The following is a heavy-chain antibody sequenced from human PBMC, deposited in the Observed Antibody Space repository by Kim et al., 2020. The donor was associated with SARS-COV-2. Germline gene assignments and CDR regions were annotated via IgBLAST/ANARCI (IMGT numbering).Heavy chain of an antibody. D-gene: IGHD6-13*01. CDR3: AKDLSSSWSLDY. V-gene: IGHV3-30*18. Sequence: GGSLRLSCAASGFTFSSYGMHWVRQAPGKGLEWVAVISYDGSNKYYADSVKGRFTISRDNSKNTLYLQMNSLRAEDTAVYYCAKDLSSSWSLDYWGQGTLVTVSS. J-gene: IGHJ4*02. CDR2: ISYDGSNK. CDR1: GFTFSSYG.